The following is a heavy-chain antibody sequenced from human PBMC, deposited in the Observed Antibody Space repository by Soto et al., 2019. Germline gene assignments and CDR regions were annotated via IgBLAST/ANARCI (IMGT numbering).Heavy chain of an antibody. J-gene: IGHJ5*02. D-gene: IGHD1-26*01. CDR2: ISGSGFKK. CDR1: GFIFENFG. V-gene: IGHV3-23*01. Sequence: GGSLRLSCAASGFIFENFGMSWVRQAPGKGLEWISSISGSGFKKYYADSVKGRLTISRDNSKSTVYLELNNLSAEDTAVYHCAKNQGVELVPLATVDWFDPWGQGSVVTVSS. CDR3: AKNQGVELVPLATVDWFDP.